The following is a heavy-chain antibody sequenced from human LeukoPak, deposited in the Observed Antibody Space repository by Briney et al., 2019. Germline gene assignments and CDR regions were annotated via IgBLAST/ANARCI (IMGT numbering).Heavy chain of an antibody. CDR1: GDSISSGGYS. CDR3: ARAKDGPYYFDY. Sequence: SETLSLTCAVSGDSISSGGYSWSWIRQPPGKGLEWIGYIYHSGSTYYNPSLKSRVTISVDRSKNQFSLKLSSVTAADTAVYYCARAKDGPYYFDYWGQGTLVTVSS. V-gene: IGHV4-30-2*01. CDR2: IYHSGST. D-gene: IGHD2-15*01. J-gene: IGHJ4*02.